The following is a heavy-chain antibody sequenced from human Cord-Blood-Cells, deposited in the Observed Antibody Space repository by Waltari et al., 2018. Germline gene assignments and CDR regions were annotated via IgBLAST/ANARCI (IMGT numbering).Heavy chain of an antibody. CDR1: VGSISSSRYS. V-gene: IGHV4-39*07. CDR2: IYYSGST. CDR3: ARSIAVAGTYFQH. Sequence: QLQLQESGPGLVKPSETLSLTCTVSVGSISSSRYSWGWFRQPPGKGLEWIGSIYYSGSTYYNPSLKSRVTISVDTSKNQFSLKLSSVTAADTAVYYCARSIAVAGTYFQHWGQGTLVTVSS. J-gene: IGHJ1*01. D-gene: IGHD6-19*01.